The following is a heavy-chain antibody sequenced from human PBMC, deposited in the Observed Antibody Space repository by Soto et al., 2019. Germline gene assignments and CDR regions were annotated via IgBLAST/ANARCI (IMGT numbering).Heavy chain of an antibody. V-gene: IGHV4-39*01. J-gene: IGHJ5*02. CDR1: GGSISITYY. CDR3: ARQRIAAAGTVSNWFDP. D-gene: IGHD6-13*01. CDR2: LYYSGNT. Sequence: SETVSLTCTVSGGSISITYYWGWIRQPPGKGLEWIGSLYYSGNTYYNPSLKSRVNMSVDTSKNQFSLKLSSVTAADTAVYYGARQRIAAAGTVSNWFDPWGQGTLVTVCS.